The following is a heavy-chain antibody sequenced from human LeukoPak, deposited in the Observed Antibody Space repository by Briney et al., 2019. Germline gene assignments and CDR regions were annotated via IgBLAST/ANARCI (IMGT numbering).Heavy chain of an antibody. CDR2: ISSSVVNT. V-gene: IGHV3-64*01. CDR1: GFNFRSYT. CDR3: ARGQTPYYFDGSGPFDY. J-gene: IGHJ4*02. Sequence: GGSLRLSYAASGFNFRSYTMHWVGQAPGRGLEYVSAISSSVVNTDYATSVKGRFTISRDNSKNTLYLQMGSLRPEDVAVYYCARGQTPYYFDGSGPFDYWGQGSLVTVSS. D-gene: IGHD3-22*01.